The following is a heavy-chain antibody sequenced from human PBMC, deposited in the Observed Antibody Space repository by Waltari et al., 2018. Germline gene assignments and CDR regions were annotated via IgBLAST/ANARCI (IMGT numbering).Heavy chain of an antibody. CDR2: IYSSGAV. J-gene: IGHJ1*01. Sequence: QVQLQESGPGLVKPTHTLSLTCTVPVEPTSDAVSPWTYWTWIRQSAGKGLEWIGHIYSSGAVDYNPSLRSRVTISLDTPKSHFTLKLTSVTAADTAVYYCANRGVGNYFKYFRLWSPGTLVTVSS. D-gene: IGHD1-7*01. V-gene: IGHV4-61*02. CDR3: ANRGVGNYFKYFRL. CDR1: VEPTSDAVSPWTY.